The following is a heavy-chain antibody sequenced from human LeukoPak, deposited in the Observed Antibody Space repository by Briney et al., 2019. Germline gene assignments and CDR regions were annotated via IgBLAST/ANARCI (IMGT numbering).Heavy chain of an antibody. V-gene: IGHV3-23*01. CDR2: VSASGGST. CDR1: GLTFNRYA. Sequence: GGSLRLSCVASGLTFNRYAMSWVRQAPGKGLECVSAVSASGGSTYYADSVEGRFTVSRDNSKNTLYLQMNSLRAEDTAVYYCAKGNYFDYWGQGTLVTVSS. J-gene: IGHJ4*02. CDR3: AKGNYFDY.